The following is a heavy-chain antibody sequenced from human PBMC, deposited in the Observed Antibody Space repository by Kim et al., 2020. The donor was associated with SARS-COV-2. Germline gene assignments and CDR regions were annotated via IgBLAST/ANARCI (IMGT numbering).Heavy chain of an antibody. V-gene: IGHV7-4-1*02. J-gene: IGHJ5*02. CDR1: GYTFTSYA. CDR3: ARDSRVLRFLEWLSYHTNWFDP. CDR2: INTNTGNP. Sequence: ASVKVSCKASGYTFTSYAMNWVRQAPGQGLEWMGWINTNTGNPTYAQGFTGRFVFSLDTSVSTAYLQISSLKAEDTAVYYCARDSRVLRFLEWLSYHTNWFDPWGQGTLVTVSS. D-gene: IGHD3-3*01.